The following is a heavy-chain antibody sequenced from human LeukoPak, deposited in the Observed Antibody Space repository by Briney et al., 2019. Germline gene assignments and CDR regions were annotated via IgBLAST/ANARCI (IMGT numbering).Heavy chain of an antibody. CDR1: GGSISSGDYS. J-gene: IGHJ4*02. CDR3: ARGLMMAVAGRGEFHY. CDR2: IFHSGTT. D-gene: IGHD6-13*01. V-gene: IGHV4-30-2*01. Sequence: PSQTLSLTCAVSGGSISSGDYSWSWIRQPPGKGLEWIGYIFHSGTTYYNPSLKSRVTISVDRSKKQFSLKLSSVTAADTAVYYCARGLMMAVAGRGEFHYWGQGTLVTVSS.